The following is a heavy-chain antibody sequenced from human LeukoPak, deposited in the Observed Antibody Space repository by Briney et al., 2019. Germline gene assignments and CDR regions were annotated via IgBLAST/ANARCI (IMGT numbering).Heavy chain of an antibody. J-gene: IGHJ4*02. CDR1: GGTFSSYA. CDR2: IIPIFGTA. V-gene: IGHV1-69*13. Sequence: ASVKVSCKASGGTFSSYAISWVRQAPGQGLEWMGGIIPIFGTANYAQKFQGRVTITADESTSTAYMELSSLRSEDTAVHYCASTYYYDSSGYASFYYFDYWGQGTLVTVSS. D-gene: IGHD3-22*01. CDR3: ASTYYYDSSGYASFYYFDY.